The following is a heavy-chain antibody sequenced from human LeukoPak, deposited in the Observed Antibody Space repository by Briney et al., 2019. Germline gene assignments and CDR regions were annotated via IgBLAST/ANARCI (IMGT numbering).Heavy chain of an antibody. CDR2: INPNSGAT. CDR3: ARVKTMIIVVSLFDY. CDR1: GYTFVGYY. D-gene: IGHD3-22*01. V-gene: IGHV1-2*02. Sequence: ASAKDSCKASGYTFVGYYMHWVRQAPGQRLQWMGWINPNSGATKYAQKFQGRLTMTTDTSISTAYRERSRLRSDDTAVYYCARVKTMIIVVSLFDYWGQGTLVTVSS. J-gene: IGHJ4*02.